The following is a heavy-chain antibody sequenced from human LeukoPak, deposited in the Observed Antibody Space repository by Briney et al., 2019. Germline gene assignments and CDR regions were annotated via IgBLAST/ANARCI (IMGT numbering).Heavy chain of an antibody. Sequence: ASVKVSCKASGYTFAGYYMHWVRQAPGQGLEWMGWINPNSGGTKYAQKFQGRVTMTRDTSTSTVYMELTSLRSEDTAVYYCAKDSRGYKANTPDWYFDLWGRGTLVNVSS. CDR1: GYTFAGYY. V-gene: IGHV1-2*02. CDR2: INPNSGGT. D-gene: IGHD5-24*01. CDR3: AKDSRGYKANTPDWYFDL. J-gene: IGHJ2*01.